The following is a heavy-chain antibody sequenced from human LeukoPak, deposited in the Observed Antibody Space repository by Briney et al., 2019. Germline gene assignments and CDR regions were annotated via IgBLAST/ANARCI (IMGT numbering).Heavy chain of an antibody. D-gene: IGHD4-17*01. CDR3: AREITVTRPFDY. V-gene: IGHV4-4*07. J-gene: IGHJ4*02. Sequence: PSETLSLTCTVSNGSISIYYWSWVRQPAGKGLEWVGRISASGSTNYNPSLKSRVTRSVDTSKNQFSLKLSSVTAADTAVYYCAREITVTRPFDYWGQGTLVTVSS. CDR1: NGSISIYY. CDR2: ISASGST.